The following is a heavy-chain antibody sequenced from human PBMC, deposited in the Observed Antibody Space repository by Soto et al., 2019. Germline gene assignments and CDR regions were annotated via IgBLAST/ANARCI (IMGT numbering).Heavy chain of an antibody. Sequence: QVQLQQSGPGLVKPSETLSLTCSVSSGPSSSHNWGWIRQPPGRGLEWMGYVCSTGGTSYNPSLNGRATISPDMSTNHISLTLTSVPAADTAVYYCVRQGIGNLHGLVDVCGQGTTVRVSS. CDR2: VCSTGGT. V-gene: IGHV4-59*08. CDR1: SGPSSSHN. J-gene: IGHJ6*02. D-gene: IGHD1-1*01. CDR3: VRQGIGNLHGLVDV.